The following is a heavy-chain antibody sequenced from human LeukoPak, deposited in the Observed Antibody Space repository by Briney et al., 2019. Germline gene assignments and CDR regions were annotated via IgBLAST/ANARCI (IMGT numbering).Heavy chain of an antibody. D-gene: IGHD6-6*01. CDR2: IIPIFGTA. CDR3: AREQYSRNYYYYGMDV. J-gene: IGHJ6*02. CDR1: GGTFSSYA. V-gene: IGHV1-69*13. Sequence: ASVKVSCKASGGTFSSYAISWVRQAPGQGLEWMGGIIPIFGTANYAQKFQGRVTITADESTSTAYMGLSSLRSEDTAVYYCAREQYSRNYYYYGMDVWGQGTTVTVSS.